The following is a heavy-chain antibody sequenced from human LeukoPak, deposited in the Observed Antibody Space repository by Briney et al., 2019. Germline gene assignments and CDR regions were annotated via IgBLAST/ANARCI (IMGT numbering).Heavy chain of an antibody. D-gene: IGHD2-15*01. CDR1: GFTVSSNY. CDR3: AREARLYCSGGSCYRILDY. J-gene: IGHJ4*02. CDR2: IYSGGST. Sequence: PGGSLRLSCAASGFTVSSNYMSWVRQAPGKGLEWVSVIYSGGSTYYADSVKGRFTISRDNSKNTLYLQMNSLRAEDTAVYYCAREARLYCSGGSCYRILDYWGQGTLVTVSS. V-gene: IGHV3-53*01.